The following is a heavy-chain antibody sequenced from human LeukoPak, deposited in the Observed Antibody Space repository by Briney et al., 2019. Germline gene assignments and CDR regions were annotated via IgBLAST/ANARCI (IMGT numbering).Heavy chain of an antibody. CDR3: ARSSGTYYNVDY. CDR1: GYTFTNYY. V-gene: IGHV1-46*01. CDR2: INTSGGST. Sequence: ATVKVSCKASGYTFTNYYMHWVRQAPGQGLEWMGIINTSGGSTSYAQKFQGRVTMTRDTSTSTVQMELSSLRSEDTAVYYCARSSGTYYNVDYWGQGTLVTVSS. D-gene: IGHD3-10*01. J-gene: IGHJ4*02.